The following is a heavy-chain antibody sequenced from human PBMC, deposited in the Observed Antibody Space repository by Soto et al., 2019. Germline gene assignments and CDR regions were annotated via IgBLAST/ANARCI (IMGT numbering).Heavy chain of an antibody. J-gene: IGHJ6*02. Sequence: SETLSLTCTVSGGSISSGDYYWSWIRQPPGKGLEWIGYIYYSGSTYYNPSLKSRVTISVDTSKNQFSLKLSSVTAADTAVYYCARDRYYYDSSGYYYYYYGMDVWGQGTTVTVSS. CDR2: IYYSGST. D-gene: IGHD3-22*01. CDR3: ARDRYYYDSSGYYYYYYGMDV. V-gene: IGHV4-30-4*01. CDR1: GGSISSGDYY.